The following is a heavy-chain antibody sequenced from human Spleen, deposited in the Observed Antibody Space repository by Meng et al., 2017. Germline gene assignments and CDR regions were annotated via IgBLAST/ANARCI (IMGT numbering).Heavy chain of an antibody. Sequence: GESLKISCAASGFTFSSYWMSWVRQAPGKGLEWVANIKQDGSEKYYVDSVKGRFTISRDNAKNSLYLQMNSLRAEDTAVYYCAREGRGDGYTIDAFDIWGQGTMVTVSS. J-gene: IGHJ3*02. V-gene: IGHV3-7*01. D-gene: IGHD5-24*01. CDR2: IKQDGSEK. CDR1: GFTFSSYW. CDR3: AREGRGDGYTIDAFDI.